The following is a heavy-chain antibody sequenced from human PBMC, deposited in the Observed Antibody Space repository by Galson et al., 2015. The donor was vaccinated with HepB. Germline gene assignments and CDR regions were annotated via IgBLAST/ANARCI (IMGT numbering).Heavy chain of an antibody. Sequence: SLRLSCAASGFTVRTNSMSWVRQAPGKGLEWVSVIYSGGSTYYADSVKGRFTISRVDSKNTLYLLINSLRPEDTAVDYCATEGSISGSYYFDNWGQGTLVTVSS. CDR3: ATEGSISGSYYFDN. V-gene: IGHV3-66*02. J-gene: IGHJ4*02. D-gene: IGHD1-26*01. CDR2: IYSGGST. CDR1: GFTVRTNS.